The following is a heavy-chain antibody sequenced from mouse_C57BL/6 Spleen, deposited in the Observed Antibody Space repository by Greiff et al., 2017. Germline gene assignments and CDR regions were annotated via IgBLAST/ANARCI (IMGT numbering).Heavy chain of an antibody. V-gene: IGHV5-17*01. Sequence: EVQRVESGGGLVKPGGSLKLSCAASGFTFSDYGMHWVRQAPEKGLEWVAYISSGSSTIYYADTVKGRFTISRDNAKNTLFLQMTSLRSEDTAMYYCARQNYDYDDYFDYWGQGTTLTVSS. CDR1: GFTFSDYG. CDR2: ISSGSSTI. J-gene: IGHJ2*01. D-gene: IGHD2-4*01. CDR3: ARQNYDYDDYFDY.